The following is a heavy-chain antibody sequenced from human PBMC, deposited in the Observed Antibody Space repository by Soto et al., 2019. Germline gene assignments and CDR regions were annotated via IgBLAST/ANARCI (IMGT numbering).Heavy chain of an antibody. D-gene: IGHD6-13*01. CDR3: ARDHSFYSSSWFDY. CDR1: GFTFSSYA. J-gene: IGHJ4*02. CDR2: ISYDGSNK. Sequence: GGSLRLSCAASGFTFSSYAMHWVRQAPGKGLEWVAVISYDGSNKYYADSVKGRFTISRDNSKNTLYLQMNSLRAEDTAVYYCARDHSFYSSSWFDYWGQGTLVTVSS. V-gene: IGHV3-30-3*01.